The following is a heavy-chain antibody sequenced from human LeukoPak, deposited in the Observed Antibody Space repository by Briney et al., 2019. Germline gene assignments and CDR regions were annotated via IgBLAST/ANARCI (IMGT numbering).Heavy chain of an antibody. J-gene: IGHJ4*02. V-gene: IGHV3-33*06. D-gene: IGHD3-22*01. CDR1: GFTFISYG. CDR3: AKGEDSGYYDY. Sequence: PGGSLRLFCAASGFTFISYGMHWVRQAPGKGLEWVAVIWYDGSNKYYADSVKGRFTISRDNSKNTLYLQMNSLRAEDTAVYYCAKGEDSGYYDYWGQGTLVTVSS. CDR2: IWYDGSNK.